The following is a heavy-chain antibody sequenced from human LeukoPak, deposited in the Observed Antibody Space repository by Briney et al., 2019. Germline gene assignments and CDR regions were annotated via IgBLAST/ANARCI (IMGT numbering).Heavy chain of an antibody. J-gene: IGHJ5*02. D-gene: IGHD3-10*01. CDR3: ARAVLLWFGELLWGGLFPNWFDP. V-gene: IGHV4-39*07. Sequence: PSETLSLTCTVSGGSISSSSYYWGWIRQPPWKGLEWIGSIYYIGSTYYTASLKGWVHISVGMSKDQFSLKLSSVTAADTAVYYCARAVLLWFGELLWGGLFPNWFDPWGQGTLVTVSS. CDR1: GGSISSSSYY. CDR2: IYYIGST.